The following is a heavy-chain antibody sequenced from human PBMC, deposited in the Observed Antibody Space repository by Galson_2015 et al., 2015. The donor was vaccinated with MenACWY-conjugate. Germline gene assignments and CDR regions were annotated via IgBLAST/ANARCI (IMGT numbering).Heavy chain of an antibody. D-gene: IGHD7-27*01. J-gene: IGHJ3*01. V-gene: IGHV2-5*02. Sequence: PALVKPTQTLTLTCTFSGFSLSTNKTGVGWIRQPPGKALEWLALIYWDDEKHYNPSLKSRLTITKDTSKNQVVLTLTNMDPVDTGTYYCAHRRHWGLREKPDAFDVWGQETLVTVSS. CDR1: GFSLSTNKTG. CDR2: IYWDDEK. CDR3: AHRRHWGLREKPDAFDV.